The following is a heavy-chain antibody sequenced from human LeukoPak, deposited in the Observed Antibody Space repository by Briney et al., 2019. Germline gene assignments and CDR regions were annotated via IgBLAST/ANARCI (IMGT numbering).Heavy chain of an antibody. D-gene: IGHD2-2*01. CDR2: ISGSGGST. V-gene: IGHV3-23*01. CDR3: AKFSQLYYFDY. CDR1: GFTFSSYA. Sequence: GGSLRLSCAASGFTFSSYAMSWLRQAPGKGLEWVSAISGSGGSTYYADYVKGRFTISRDNSKNTLYLQMNSLRAEDTAVYYCAKFSQLYYFDYWGQGTLVTVSS. J-gene: IGHJ4*02.